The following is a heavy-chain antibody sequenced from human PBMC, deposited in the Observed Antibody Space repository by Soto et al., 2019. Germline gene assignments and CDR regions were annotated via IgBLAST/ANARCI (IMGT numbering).Heavy chain of an antibody. CDR1: GFTFSSYG. CDR3: AKVKGVRGVIYGMDV. CDR2: ISYDGSNK. D-gene: IGHD3-10*01. Sequence: PGGSLRLSCAASGFTFSSYGMHWIRQAPGKGLEWVAVISYDGSNKYYADSVKGRFTISRDNSKNTLYLQMNSLRAEDTAVYYCAKVKGVRGVIYGMDVWGQGTTVTVSS. J-gene: IGHJ6*02. V-gene: IGHV3-30*18.